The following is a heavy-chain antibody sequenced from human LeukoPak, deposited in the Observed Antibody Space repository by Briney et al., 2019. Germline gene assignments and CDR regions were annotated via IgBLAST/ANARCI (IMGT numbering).Heavy chain of an antibody. V-gene: IGHV3-43*01. CDR2: ISWDGGST. D-gene: IGHD3-10*01. CDR3: AKGMLRGSGSYSELDY. CDR1: GFTFDDYT. Sequence: GGSLRLSCAASGFTFDDYTMHWVRQAPGKGLEWVSLISWDGGSTYYADSVKGRFTISRDNSKNSLYLQMNSLRTEDTALYYCAKGMLRGSGSYSELDYWGQGTLVTVSS. J-gene: IGHJ4*02.